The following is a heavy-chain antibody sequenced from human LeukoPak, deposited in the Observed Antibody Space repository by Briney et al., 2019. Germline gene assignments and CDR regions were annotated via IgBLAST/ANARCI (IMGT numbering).Heavy chain of an antibody. CDR3: TTPIDSSSWYRDY. CDR2: IKSKTDGGTT. Sequence: GGSLRLSCAASGFTFSNAWMSWVRQAPGKGLEWVGRIKSKTDGGTTDYAARVKGRFTTSRDDSKNTLYLQMNSLKTEDTAVYYCTTPIDSSSWYRDYWGQGTLVTVSS. CDR1: GFTFSNAW. J-gene: IGHJ4*02. V-gene: IGHV3-15*01. D-gene: IGHD6-13*01.